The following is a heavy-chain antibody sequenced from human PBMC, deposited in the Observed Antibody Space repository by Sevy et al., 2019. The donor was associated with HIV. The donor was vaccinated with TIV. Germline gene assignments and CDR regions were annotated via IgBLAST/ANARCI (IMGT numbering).Heavy chain of an antibody. J-gene: IGHJ5*02. CDR2: ISSSSDYI. D-gene: IGHD3-10*01. CDR3: ARDGLGSGTSQNWFDP. Sequence: GGSLRLSCAASGFAFSSYTMNWVRQAPGKGLEWVSSISSSSDYIYYADSVRGGFTISRDNARKSRYLRMNSLGAEDTAVYYCARDGLGSGTSQNWFDPWGQGTLVTVSS. V-gene: IGHV3-21*01. CDR1: GFAFSSYT.